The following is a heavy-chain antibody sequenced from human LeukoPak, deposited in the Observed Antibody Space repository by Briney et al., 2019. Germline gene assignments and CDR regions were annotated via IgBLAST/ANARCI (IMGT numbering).Heavy chain of an antibody. Sequence: KASETLSLTCAVYGGSFSGYYWSWIRQPPGKGLEWIGEINHNGSTNYNPSLKSRVTISVDTSKTQFSLKLSSVTAADTAVYYCARSRLHPIIFDYWGQGTLVTVSS. D-gene: IGHD5-24*01. V-gene: IGHV4-34*01. CDR1: GGSFSGYY. J-gene: IGHJ4*02. CDR2: INHNGST. CDR3: ARSRLHPIIFDY.